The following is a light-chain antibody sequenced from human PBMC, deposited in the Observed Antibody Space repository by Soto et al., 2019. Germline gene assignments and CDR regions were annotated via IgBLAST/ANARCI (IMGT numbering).Light chain of an antibody. Sequence: EIVLTQSPGTLSLSPGERATLSCRASQSVRSDYLAWYQQKPGQAPRLHIYGASTRATGIPDRFTGSGSGTDFTLTISRLEPEDFAVYYCQQYGSSPRTFGQGTNVEIK. CDR2: GAS. V-gene: IGKV3-20*01. CDR1: QSVRSDY. CDR3: QQYGSSPRT. J-gene: IGKJ1*01.